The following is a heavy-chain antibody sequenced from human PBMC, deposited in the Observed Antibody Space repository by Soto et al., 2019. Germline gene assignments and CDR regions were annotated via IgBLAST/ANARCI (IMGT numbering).Heavy chain of an antibody. CDR1: GGSISSYY. CDR3: ARAQRIAMEQQLVRDYYYGMDV. D-gene: IGHD6-13*01. Sequence: QVQLQESGPGLVKPSETLSLTCTVSGGSISSYYWSWIRQPPGKGLEWIGYIYYSVSTNYNPSLKSRVTISVDTSKNQFSLKLSSVTAADTAVYYCARAQRIAMEQQLVRDYYYGMDVWGQGTTVTVSS. CDR2: IYYSVST. V-gene: IGHV4-59*01. J-gene: IGHJ6*02.